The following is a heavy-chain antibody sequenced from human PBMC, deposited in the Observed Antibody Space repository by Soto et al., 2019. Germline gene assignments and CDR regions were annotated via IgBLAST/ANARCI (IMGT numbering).Heavy chain of an antibody. J-gene: IGHJ4*02. Sequence: QITLRESGPSLVKPTETLTLTCTFSGFSLTTTGVGVGWIRQPPGKALEWLAVVFWDGGERYSPSLKSRVTITKDTSNEQVVFTMTNMDPADTATYYCTQVYGSGSWGWYFHSWGQGTLVTVSS. V-gene: IGHV2-5*02. CDR2: VFWDGGE. CDR1: GFSLTTTGVG. D-gene: IGHD1-26*01. CDR3: TQVYGSGSWGWYFHS.